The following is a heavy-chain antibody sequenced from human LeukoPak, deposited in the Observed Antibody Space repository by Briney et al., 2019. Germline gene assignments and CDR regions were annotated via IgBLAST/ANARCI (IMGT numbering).Heavy chain of an antibody. CDR2: INSDGTTT. CDR3: ARRVDATRWFDP. J-gene: IGHJ5*02. Sequence: GSLRLSCAASGFTFSNYFMHWVRQAPGKGLVWVSRINSDGTTTMYADSVKGRFTISRDNAKNTLYLQMNSLRDEDTAVYYCARRVDATRWFDPWGQGTLVTVSS. CDR1: GFTFSNYF. V-gene: IGHV3-74*03. D-gene: IGHD2-15*01.